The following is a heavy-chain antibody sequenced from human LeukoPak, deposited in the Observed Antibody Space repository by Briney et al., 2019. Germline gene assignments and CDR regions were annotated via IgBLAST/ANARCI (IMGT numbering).Heavy chain of an antibody. CDR1: GFTFSSYS. J-gene: IGHJ4*02. Sequence: GGSLRLSCAASGFTFSSYSMNWVRQAPGKGLEWVSSISSSSSYIYYADSVKGRFTISRDNAKNSLYLQMNSLRAEDTAVYYCARDLGDGYSIDYWGQGTLVTVSS. CDR2: ISSSSSYI. CDR3: ARDLGDGYSIDY. D-gene: IGHD5-24*01. V-gene: IGHV3-21*01.